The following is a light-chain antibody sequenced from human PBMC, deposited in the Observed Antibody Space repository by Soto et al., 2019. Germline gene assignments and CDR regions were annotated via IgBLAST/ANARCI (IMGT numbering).Light chain of an antibody. V-gene: IGLV2-23*01. CDR3: CSYAGSNTYV. CDR2: EAT. CDR1: SRDIGSSNL. J-gene: IGLJ1*01. Sequence: QSVLNQPASVSGSPGQPITISCTGTSRDIGSSNLVSWYQDHPGKAPKLIIYEATQRPSGISYRFSGSKSGNTASLTISGLQAEDEADYYCCSYAGSNTYVFGTGTKVTVL.